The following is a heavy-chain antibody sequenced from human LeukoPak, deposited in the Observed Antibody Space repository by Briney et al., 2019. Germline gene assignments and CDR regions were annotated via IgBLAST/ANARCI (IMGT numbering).Heavy chain of an antibody. CDR3: ARAFYGNYYYYYMDV. CDR1: GYTFTGYY. J-gene: IGHJ6*03. D-gene: IGHD4-17*01. Sequence: ASVKVSCKASGYTFTGYYMHWVRQAPGQGLEWMGWINPNSGGTNYAQKFQGRITMTRDTSISTAYMELSRLRSDDTAVYYCARAFYGNYYYYYMDVWGKGTTVTISS. V-gene: IGHV1-2*02. CDR2: INPNSGGT.